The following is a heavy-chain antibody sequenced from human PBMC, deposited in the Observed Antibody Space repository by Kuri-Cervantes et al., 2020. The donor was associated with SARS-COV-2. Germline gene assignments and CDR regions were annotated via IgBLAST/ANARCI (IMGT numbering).Heavy chain of an antibody. D-gene: IGHD6-13*01. CDR1: GGSISSGDYY. J-gene: IGHJ1*01. CDR3: ARGREFSVYSRSWDYTFQH. Sequence: SETLSLTCTVSGGSISSGDYYWSWVRQPPGKGLEWIGYIYYSGSTYYNPSLNSRVTISVDTSKNQFSLKLNSVTAADTAVYYCARGREFSVYSRSWDYTFQHWGQGTLVTVSS. CDR2: IYYSGST. V-gene: IGHV4-30-4*08.